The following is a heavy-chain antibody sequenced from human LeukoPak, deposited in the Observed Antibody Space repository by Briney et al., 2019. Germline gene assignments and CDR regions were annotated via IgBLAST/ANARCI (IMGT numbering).Heavy chain of an antibody. J-gene: IGHJ4*02. V-gene: IGHV3-21*01. CDR2: ISSSSSYI. CDR3: ARASSNYGDYTLVY. D-gene: IGHD4-17*01. Sequence: PGGSLRLSCAASGFTFSSYSMNWVRQAPGKGLEWVSSISSSSSYIYYADSVKGRFTISRDNAKNSLYLQMNSLRAKDTAVYYCARASSNYGDYTLVYWGQGTLVTVSS. CDR1: GFTFSSYS.